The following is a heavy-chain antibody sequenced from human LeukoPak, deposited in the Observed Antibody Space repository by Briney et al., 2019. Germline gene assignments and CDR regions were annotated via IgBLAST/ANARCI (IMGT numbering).Heavy chain of an antibody. D-gene: IGHD2-15*01. Sequence: GASVKVSCKASGYTFTSYGISWVRQAPGQGLEWMGIINPSGGSTSYAQKFQGRVTMTRDTSTSTVYMELSSLRSEDTAVYYCARDLYGSCYDYWGQGTLVTVSS. CDR1: GYTFTSYG. CDR3: ARDLYGSCYDY. CDR2: INPSGGST. V-gene: IGHV1-46*01. J-gene: IGHJ4*02.